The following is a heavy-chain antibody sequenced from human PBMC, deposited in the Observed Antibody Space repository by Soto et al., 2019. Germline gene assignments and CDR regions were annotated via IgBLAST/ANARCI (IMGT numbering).Heavy chain of an antibody. CDR1: GGSISSGDYY. J-gene: IGHJ4*02. CDR2: IYYSGST. Sequence: SETLSLTCTVSGGSISSGDYYWSWIRQPPGKGLEWIGYIYYSGSTYYNPSLKSRVTISVDTSKNQFSLKLSSVTAADTAVYYCARGVARAVRFDYWGQGTLVTVS. V-gene: IGHV4-30-4*01. D-gene: IGHD6-19*01. CDR3: ARGVARAVRFDY.